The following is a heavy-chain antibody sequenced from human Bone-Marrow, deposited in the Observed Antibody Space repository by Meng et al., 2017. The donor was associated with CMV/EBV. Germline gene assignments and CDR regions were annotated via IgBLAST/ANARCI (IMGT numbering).Heavy chain of an antibody. V-gene: IGHV3-23*01. CDR1: GFTFSSYA. D-gene: IGHD5-18*01. CDR2: ISGSGGST. J-gene: IGHJ4*02. Sequence: GGSLRLSCAASGFTFSSYAMSWVRQAPGKGLEWVSAISGSGGSTYYADSVKGRFTISRDNSKNTLYLQMNSLRAEDTGVYYCAKDFSDEDYSYGLGYWGQGTLVTVSS. CDR3: AKDFSDEDYSYGLGY.